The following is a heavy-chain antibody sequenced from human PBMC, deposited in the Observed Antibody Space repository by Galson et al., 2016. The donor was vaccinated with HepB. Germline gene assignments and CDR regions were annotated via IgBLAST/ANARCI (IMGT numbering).Heavy chain of an antibody. CDR3: AKGSCGDCVSLDP. V-gene: IGHV3-23*01. Sequence: SLRLSCAASGFTFSRYAMHWVRRAPGKGLEWVSTIIVPGGDTSYADSVKGRFTISRDNSKNTLYLQMTGLRAADTAVYYCAKGSCGDCVSLDPWGQGTLVTVSS. J-gene: IGHJ5*02. CDR2: IIVPGGDT. D-gene: IGHD2-21*01. CDR1: GFTFSRYA.